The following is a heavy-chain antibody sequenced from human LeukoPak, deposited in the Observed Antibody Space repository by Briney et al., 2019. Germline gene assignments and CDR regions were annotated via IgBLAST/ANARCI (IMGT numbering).Heavy chain of an antibody. J-gene: IGHJ4*02. Sequence: GGSLRLSCAASGFTFSSYSMNWVRQAPGKGLEWVSSISSSSSYIYYADSVKGRFTISRDNAKNSLYLQMNSLRAEDTAVYYCAGDDRAYSYGLDYWGQGTLVTVSS. CDR2: ISSSSSYI. D-gene: IGHD5-18*01. CDR3: AGDDRAYSYGLDY. CDR1: GFTFSSYS. V-gene: IGHV3-21*01.